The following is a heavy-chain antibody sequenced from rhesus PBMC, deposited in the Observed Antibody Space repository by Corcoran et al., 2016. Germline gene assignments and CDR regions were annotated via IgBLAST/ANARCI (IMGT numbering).Heavy chain of an antibody. CDR3: TRGYYDSGFLYYFDY. CDR2: IRSKAYGGTA. CDR1: GFTFSDHY. Sequence: EVQPVESGGGLVQPGGSLSLSCAASGFTFSDHYMYWVRQAPGKGLEWVDFIRSKAYGGTAAYAASVKGRFTISRDDSKRIASLQMNSLKTEDTDVYYCTRGYYDSGFLYYFDYWGQGVLVTVSS. J-gene: IGHJ4*01. V-gene: IGHV3-184*01. D-gene: IGHD3-28*01.